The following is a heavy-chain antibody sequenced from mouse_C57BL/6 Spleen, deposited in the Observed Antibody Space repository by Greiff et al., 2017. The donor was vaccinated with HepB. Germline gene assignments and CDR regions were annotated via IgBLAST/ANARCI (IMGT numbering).Heavy chain of an antibody. J-gene: IGHJ2*01. V-gene: IGHV3-6*01. Sequence: DVKLQESGPGLVKPSQSLSLTCSVTGYSITSGYYWNWIRQFPGNKLEWMGYISYDGSNNYNPSLKNRISITRDTSKNQFFLKLNSVTTEDTATYYCARVTVVAYYFDYWGQGTTLTVSS. CDR2: ISYDGSN. CDR3: ARVTVVAYYFDY. CDR1: GYSITSGYY. D-gene: IGHD1-1*01.